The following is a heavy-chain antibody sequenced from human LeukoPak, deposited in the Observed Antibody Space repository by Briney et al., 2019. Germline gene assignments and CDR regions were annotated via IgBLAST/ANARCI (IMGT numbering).Heavy chain of an antibody. CDR2: IRDKAEGGTV. CDR3: ITGTWAPTEY. J-gene: IGHJ4*02. D-gene: IGHD7-27*01. V-gene: IGHV3-15*01. CDR1: GFTVSNAW. Sequence: GGSLRLSCSVSGFTVSNAWMSWVRQAPGKGLEWVARIRDKAEGGTVDYAAPVEGRFTASIDDSENTLFLQMGSLKTEDTAIYYCITGTWAPTEYWGQGTLVTVSS.